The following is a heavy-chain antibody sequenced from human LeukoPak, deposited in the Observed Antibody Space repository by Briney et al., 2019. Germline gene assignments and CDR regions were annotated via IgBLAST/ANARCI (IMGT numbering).Heavy chain of an antibody. V-gene: IGHV4-4*07. CDR3: ARTTYYYDSSGYSH. J-gene: IGHJ4*02. Sequence: SETLSLTCTVSGGSISSYYWSWIRQPAGKGLEWIGRIYTSGSTNYNPSLKSRVTISVDTSKNQFSLKLSSVTAADTAVYYCARTTYYYDSSGYSHWGQGTLVTVSS. CDR1: GGSISSYY. D-gene: IGHD3-22*01. CDR2: IYTSGST.